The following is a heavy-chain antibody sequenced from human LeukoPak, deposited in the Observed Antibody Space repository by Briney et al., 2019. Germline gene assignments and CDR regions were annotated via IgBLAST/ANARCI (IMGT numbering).Heavy chain of an antibody. Sequence: SQTLSLTCAISGDSVSNNNYAWNWLRQSPSRGLEWLGRTYYRSQWHNDYARSVMSRVSVDPDTSKNQFSLHLGSVTPDDSAVYYCAGGYAFDVWGQGTMVTVSS. CDR1: GDSVSNNNYA. J-gene: IGHJ3*01. CDR3: AGGYAFDV. CDR2: TYYRSQWHN. V-gene: IGHV6-1*01.